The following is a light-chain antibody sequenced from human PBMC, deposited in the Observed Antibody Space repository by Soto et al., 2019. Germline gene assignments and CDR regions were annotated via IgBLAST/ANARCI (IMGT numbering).Light chain of an antibody. CDR3: AEGDDSRSGGV. J-gene: IGLJ3*02. V-gene: IGLV1-44*01. CDR1: SSNIGSNT. Sequence: QSVLTQPPSASGTPGQRVTISCSGSSSNIGSNTVNWYQQLPGTAPKLLIYSNNQRPSGVPDRFSGSKSGTSASLAISGLQSEEEVDYYWAEGDDSRSGGVFGGGTRVPAL. CDR2: SNN.